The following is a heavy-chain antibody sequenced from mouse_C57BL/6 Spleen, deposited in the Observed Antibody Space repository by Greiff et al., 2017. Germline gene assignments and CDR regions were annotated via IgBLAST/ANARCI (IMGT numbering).Heavy chain of an antibody. CDR3: ARSDGYYVFDY. CDR1: GYTFTSYW. D-gene: IGHD2-3*01. Sequence: VQLQQPGAELVKPGASVKLSCKASGYTFTSYWMHWVKQRPGQGLEWIGMIHPNSGSTNYNEKFKSKATLTVDKSSSTAYMQLSSLTSEDSAVYYCARSDGYYVFDYWGQGTTLTVSS. CDR2: IHPNSGST. V-gene: IGHV1-64*01. J-gene: IGHJ2*01.